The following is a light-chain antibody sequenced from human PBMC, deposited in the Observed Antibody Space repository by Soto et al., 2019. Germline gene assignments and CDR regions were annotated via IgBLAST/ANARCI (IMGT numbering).Light chain of an antibody. CDR3: AAWDDSLRAVV. V-gene: IGLV1-44*01. Sequence: QSALTQSPSASVTPGQRVTISCSGSRSNIGTYAVNWYQQLPGAAPTLLIFRNHQRPSGVPDRFSGSKSGTSASLAISGPQYEDESDYYCAAWDDSLRAVVFGGGTKLTVL. CDR1: RSNIGTYA. CDR2: RNH. J-gene: IGLJ2*01.